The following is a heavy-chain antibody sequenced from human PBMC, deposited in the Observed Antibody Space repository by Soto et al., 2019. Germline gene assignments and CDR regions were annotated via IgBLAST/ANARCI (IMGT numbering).Heavy chain of an antibody. CDR3: ARDHSGSYLH. Sequence: GGSLRLSCAASGFTFSSYAMHWVRQAPGKGLEWVAVISYDGSNKYYADSVKGRFTISRDNSKNTLYLQMNSLRAEDTAVYYCARDHSGSYLHCGQGTLVTVSS. V-gene: IGHV3-30-3*01. D-gene: IGHD1-26*01. CDR2: ISYDGSNK. J-gene: IGHJ4*02. CDR1: GFTFSSYA.